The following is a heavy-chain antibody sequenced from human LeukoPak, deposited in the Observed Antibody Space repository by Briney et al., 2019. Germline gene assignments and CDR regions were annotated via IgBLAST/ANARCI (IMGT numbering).Heavy chain of an antibody. V-gene: IGHV4-61*01. Sequence: SETLSLTCTVSGGSVSSGSSYWSWIRQPPGKGLEWIGYVYYSASTNYNPSLKSRVTISVDTSKNQLSLKLSSVTAADTAVYYCARQVIVYSSGWLGYYFDYWGQGTLVTVSS. CDR3: ARQVIVYSSGWLGYYFDY. CDR1: GGSVSSGSSY. D-gene: IGHD6-19*01. CDR2: VYYSAST. J-gene: IGHJ4*02.